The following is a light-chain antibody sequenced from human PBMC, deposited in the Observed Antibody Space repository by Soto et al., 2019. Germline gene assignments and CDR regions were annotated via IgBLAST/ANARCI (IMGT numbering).Light chain of an antibody. CDR1: SSNVRTNT. J-gene: IGLJ3*02. Sequence: QSVLTQPPSASGTPGQRVTISCSGSSSNVRTNTVNWYLQLPGTAPKLLIYGDNQRPSGVPDRFSGSQSGTSASLAISGLQSEDEADYYCSTWDDSLNGPVFGGGTKLTVL. CDR3: STWDDSLNGPV. V-gene: IGLV1-44*01. CDR2: GDN.